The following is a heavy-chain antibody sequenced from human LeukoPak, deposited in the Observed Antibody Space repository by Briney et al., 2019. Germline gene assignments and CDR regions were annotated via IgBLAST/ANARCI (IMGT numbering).Heavy chain of an antibody. CDR1: GFTFSDYY. CDR3: ARKGSYGSVFDP. J-gene: IGHJ5*02. D-gene: IGHD3-10*01. V-gene: IGHV3-11*01. CDR2: ISSSGSTI. Sequence: GGSLRLSCAASGFTFSDYYMSWIRQAPGKGLEWVSYISSSGSTIYYADSVKGRFTISGDNAKNSMYLQMNSLRAEDTAVYYRARKGSYGSVFDPWGQGTLVTVSS.